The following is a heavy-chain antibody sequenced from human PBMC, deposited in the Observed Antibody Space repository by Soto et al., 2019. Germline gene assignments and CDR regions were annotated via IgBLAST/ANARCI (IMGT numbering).Heavy chain of an antibody. Sequence: QVQLVQSGAEVKKPGSSVKVSCKASGGTFSSYAISWVRQAPGQGLEWMGGIIPIFGTANYAQKFQGRVTITAYESTSTAYMELSSLRSEDTAVYYCARLFYDFWSGYYFGGMDVWGQGTTVTVSS. CDR2: IIPIFGTA. CDR1: GGTFSSYA. V-gene: IGHV1-69*01. D-gene: IGHD3-3*01. J-gene: IGHJ6*02. CDR3: ARLFYDFWSGYYFGGMDV.